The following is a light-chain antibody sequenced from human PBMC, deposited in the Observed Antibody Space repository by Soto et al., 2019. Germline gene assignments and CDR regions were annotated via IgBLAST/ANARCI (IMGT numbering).Light chain of an antibody. CDR2: GAS. CDR3: QQYDTTPWT. CDR1: QNVNRNF. J-gene: IGKJ1*01. V-gene: IGKV3-20*01. Sequence: ENVLTQSPGTLSLSPGERATLSCRASQNVNRNFLAWFQHKPGQAPRLLISGASNRATGIPDRFSGSGSGTDFMLTISRLEPEDLAVYFCQQYDTTPWTFGQGTKVEIK.